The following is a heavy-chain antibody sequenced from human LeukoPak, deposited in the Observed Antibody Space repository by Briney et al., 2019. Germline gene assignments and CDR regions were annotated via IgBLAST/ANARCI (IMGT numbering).Heavy chain of an antibody. Sequence: ASVKVSCKASGYTFTSHFMHWVRQAPGQGLEWMGIINPNGGSTNYAQNFQGRVTMTRDTSTSTVYMELSSLTSEDTAVYYCVRQDSASYYFDYWGQGTLVTVSS. V-gene: IGHV1-46*01. CDR1: GYTFTSHF. CDR3: VRQDSASYYFDY. J-gene: IGHJ4*02. CDR2: INPNGGST. D-gene: IGHD1-26*01.